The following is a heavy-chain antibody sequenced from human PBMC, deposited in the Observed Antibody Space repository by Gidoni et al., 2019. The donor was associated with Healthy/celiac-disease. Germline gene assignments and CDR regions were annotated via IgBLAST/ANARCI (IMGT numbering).Heavy chain of an antibody. Sequence: EVQLVESGGGLVQPGRSLRLSCAASGFTFDDYAMHWVRHAPGKGLEWVSGISWNSGSIGYADSVKGRFTISRDKDKNSLYLQMNSLRAEDTALYYCAGSDDTAKFDYWGQGTLVTVSS. V-gene: IGHV3-9*01. CDR2: ISWNSGSI. CDR3: AGSDDTAKFDY. D-gene: IGHD5-18*01. CDR1: GFTFDDYA. J-gene: IGHJ4*02.